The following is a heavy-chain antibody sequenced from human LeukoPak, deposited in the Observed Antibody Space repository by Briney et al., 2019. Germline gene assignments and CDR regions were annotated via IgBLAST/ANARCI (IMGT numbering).Heavy chain of an antibody. Sequence: SETLSLTCAVYGGSFSRYYWSWIRQPPGKGLDLIGEINHSGSTNYNPSLKSRVTISVDTSKNQFSLKLSSVTAADTAVYYCARVSSFRGYYYYGMDVWGQGTTVTVSS. CDR2: INHSGST. CDR3: ARVSSFRGYYYYGMDV. D-gene: IGHD1-26*01. V-gene: IGHV4-34*01. CDR1: GGSFSRYY. J-gene: IGHJ6*02.